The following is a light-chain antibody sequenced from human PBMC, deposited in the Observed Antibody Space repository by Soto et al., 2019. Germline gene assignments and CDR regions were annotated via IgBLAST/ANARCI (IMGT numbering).Light chain of an antibody. V-gene: IGKV3-15*01. CDR1: QSVSSS. CDR3: QQYNNWPPFT. J-gene: IGKJ3*01. CDR2: GAS. Sequence: EIVMTQSPATLSVSPGERVTLSCRASQSVSSSLAWYQQKPGQAPRLLIYGASTRATGIPARFSGSGSGTEFTLAISGLRPEDFAVYYCQQYNNWPPFTFGPRTKVHIK.